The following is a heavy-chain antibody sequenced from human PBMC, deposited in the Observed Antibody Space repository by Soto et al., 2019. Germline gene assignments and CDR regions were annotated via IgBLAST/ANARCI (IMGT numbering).Heavy chain of an antibody. Sequence: PGESLKISCKGSGYSFTSYWISCVRQMPGKGLEWMGMIDPSDSYTNYSPSFQGHVTISADKSISTAYLQWGSLKASDTAMYYCARHARLVGTTDYHYGIDVWGQGTTVTVSS. J-gene: IGHJ6*01. CDR1: GYSFTSYW. D-gene: IGHD1-1*01. CDR3: ARHARLVGTTDYHYGIDV. V-gene: IGHV5-10-1*01. CDR2: IDPSDSYT.